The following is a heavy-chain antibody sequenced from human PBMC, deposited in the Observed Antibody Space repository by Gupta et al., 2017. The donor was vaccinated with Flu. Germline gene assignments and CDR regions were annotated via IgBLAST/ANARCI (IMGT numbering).Heavy chain of an antibody. CDR3: ARAGVWNPVV. V-gene: IGHV4-34*01. CDR1: GESLSDYF. J-gene: IGHJ4*02. D-gene: IGHD3-10*01. CDR2: INRKGNT. Sequence: QVHLQQWGAGLLKPSETLTLTCAVYGESLSDYFLSWIRQSPEKGLEWIGEINRKGNTNYNPSLKSRVTISVDTSKKQVSLRLTYVTAADTAIYYCARAGVWNPVVWGQGTPVTVSS.